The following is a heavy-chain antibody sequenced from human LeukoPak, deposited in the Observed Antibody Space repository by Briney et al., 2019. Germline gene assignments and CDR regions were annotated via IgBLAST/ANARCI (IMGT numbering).Heavy chain of an antibody. Sequence: GVSVKVSCKASGGTFSSYAISWVRQAPGQGLEWMRGIIPIFGTANYAQKFQGRVTITADKSTSTAYMELSSLRSEDTAVYYCARDPGNYYDSRFDYWGQGTLVTVSS. J-gene: IGHJ4*02. CDR2: IIPIFGTA. D-gene: IGHD3-22*01. CDR3: ARDPGNYYDSRFDY. V-gene: IGHV1-69*06. CDR1: GGTFSSYA.